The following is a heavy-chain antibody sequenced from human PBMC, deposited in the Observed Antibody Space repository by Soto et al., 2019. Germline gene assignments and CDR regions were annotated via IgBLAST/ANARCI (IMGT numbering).Heavy chain of an antibody. J-gene: IGHJ4*02. D-gene: IGHD6-19*01. V-gene: IGHV6-1*01. CDR3: ARAYSSGWYSYFDF. CDR2: TYYRSKWCF. Sequence: PSQTLSLTCAISGFNISGDVVAWECIRHSPSRGLEWLGRTYYRSKWCFDYAVSVKSRITINPDTSKNLFSLQLNSVTPEDTAVYYCARAYSSGWYSYFDFWGQGTLVTVSS. CDR1: GFNISGDVVA.